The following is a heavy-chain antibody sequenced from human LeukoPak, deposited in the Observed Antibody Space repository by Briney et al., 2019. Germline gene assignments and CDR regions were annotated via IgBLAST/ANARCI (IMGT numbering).Heavy chain of an antibody. D-gene: IGHD5-24*01. V-gene: IGHV3-48*03. Sequence: PGVSLRLSCAASGFSFRDYEMNWVRQAPGKGLEWGSYISITSNTIHYADSVKGRFTISRDNTKNSLHLQMTRLRADDTAVYYCARGALDAYDSWGQGTPVTVSS. CDR1: GFSFRDYE. CDR2: ISITSNTI. CDR3: ARGALDAYDS. J-gene: IGHJ5*01.